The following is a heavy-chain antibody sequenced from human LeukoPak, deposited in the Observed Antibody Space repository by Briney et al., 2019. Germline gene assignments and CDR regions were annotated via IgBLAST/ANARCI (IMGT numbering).Heavy chain of an antibody. J-gene: IGHJ5*02. Sequence: LSLTCAVYGGSFSGYYMSWIRQAPGKGLEWVSYISSSGSTIYYADSVKGRFTISRDNAKNSLYLQMNSLRAEDTAVYYCARDGVSYYGSGSYYHLTNWFDPWGQGTLVTVSS. CDR1: GGSFSGYY. V-gene: IGHV3-11*01. D-gene: IGHD3-10*01. CDR2: ISSSGSTI. CDR3: ARDGVSYYGSGSYYHLTNWFDP.